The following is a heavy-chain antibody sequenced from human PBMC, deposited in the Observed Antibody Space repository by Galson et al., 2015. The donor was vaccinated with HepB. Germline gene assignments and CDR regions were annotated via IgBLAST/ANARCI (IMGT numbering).Heavy chain of an antibody. CDR2: IKSRTDGGTT. CDR1: GFRFKNAW. CDR3: TFGWYLVY. J-gene: IGHJ4*02. D-gene: IGHD3-9*01. Sequence: SLRLSCAGSGFRFKNAWMSWVRQAPGKGLEWVGRIKSRTDGGTTDYAAPVRGRFTISRDDSKNTLYLQMNSLKTEDTAVYYCTFGWYLVYWGQGTLVTVSS. V-gene: IGHV3-15*01.